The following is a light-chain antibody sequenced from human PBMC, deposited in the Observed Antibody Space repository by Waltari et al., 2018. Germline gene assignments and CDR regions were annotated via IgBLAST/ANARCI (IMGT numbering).Light chain of an antibody. CDR2: WAS. V-gene: IGKV4-1*01. CDR3: QQYYTTPFT. CDR1: QSVLYSSNNKNY. J-gene: IGKJ3*01. Sequence: DIQMTQSPDSLAVSLGARAPIHRKSRQSVLYSSNNKNYLAWYKQKPGQPPKLLIYWASTRESGVPDRFSGSGSGTDFTLTISSLQAEDVAVYYCQQYYTTPFTFGPGTKVDIK.